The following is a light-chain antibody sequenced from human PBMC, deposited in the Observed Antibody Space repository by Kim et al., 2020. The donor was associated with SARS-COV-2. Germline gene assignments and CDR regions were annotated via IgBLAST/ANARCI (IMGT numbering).Light chain of an antibody. CDR1: QSVSSY. J-gene: IGKJ1*01. Sequence: EIVMTQSPATLSVSPGERATLSCRASQSVSSYLAWYQQKPGQAPRVLIYGASTRATGIPARFSGSGSGTEFTLTISSLQSEDSAVYYCQQYSDWRTFGQGTKVDIK. CDR2: GAS. V-gene: IGKV3-15*01. CDR3: QQYSDWRT.